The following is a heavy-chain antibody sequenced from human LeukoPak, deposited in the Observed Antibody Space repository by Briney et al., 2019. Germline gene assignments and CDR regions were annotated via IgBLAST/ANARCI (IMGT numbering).Heavy chain of an antibody. D-gene: IGHD4-17*01. V-gene: IGHV3-7*01. J-gene: IGHJ4*02. CDR2: INEDGSQK. Sequence: GGSLRLSCSASGFTFNTSWMSWVRQAPGKGLEWVANINEDGSQKYYVDSVKGRFTISRDNAKNSLYLQMKSLGAEDTAVYYCARDRGDYGDCHDYWGQGTLVTVSS. CDR1: GFTFNTSW. CDR3: ARDRGDYGDCHDY.